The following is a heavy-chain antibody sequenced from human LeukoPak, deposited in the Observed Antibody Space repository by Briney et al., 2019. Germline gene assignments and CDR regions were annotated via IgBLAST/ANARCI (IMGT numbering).Heavy chain of an antibody. D-gene: IGHD4-17*01. Sequence: PGGSLRLSCAASGFTFSNYEMNWVRQAPGKGLEGVSYINTAGSTIYYADSVKGRFTISRDNSKNSLYLQMSSLSAEDTAVYYCARDAPGTVTNDYWGQGTLVTVSS. CDR3: ARDAPGTVTNDY. J-gene: IGHJ4*02. CDR2: INTAGSTI. V-gene: IGHV3-48*03. CDR1: GFTFSNYE.